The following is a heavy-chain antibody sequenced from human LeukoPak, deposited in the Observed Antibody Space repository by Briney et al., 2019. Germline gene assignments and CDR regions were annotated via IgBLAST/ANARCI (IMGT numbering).Heavy chain of an antibody. D-gene: IGHD3-22*01. Sequence: PGGSLRLSCAASGFTFSSFWMSWVRQAPGKGLEWVANIKQDGSVQYYVDSVKGRFTISRDNAKNSLYLQMNSLRAEDTALYYRAKMKKSITMIGCYFDYWGQGTLVTVSS. CDR1: GFTFSSFW. V-gene: IGHV3-7*03. CDR3: AKMKKSITMIGCYFDY. CDR2: IKQDGSVQ. J-gene: IGHJ4*02.